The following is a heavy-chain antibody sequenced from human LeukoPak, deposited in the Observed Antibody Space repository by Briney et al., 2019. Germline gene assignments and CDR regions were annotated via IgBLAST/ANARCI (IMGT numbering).Heavy chain of an antibody. CDR1: GFAFSDYY. D-gene: IGHD6-19*01. CDR3: ARVSSSSTNYFDS. CDR2: ISSGSTYA. Sequence: GGSLRLSCAASGFAFSDYYMTWIRQAPGKGLEWVSYISSGSTYANYGDAVKGRFIISRDNAKNSLYLQMNSLGAEDTAVYYCARVSSSSTNYFDSWGQGTLVTVSS. J-gene: IGHJ4*02. V-gene: IGHV3-11*06.